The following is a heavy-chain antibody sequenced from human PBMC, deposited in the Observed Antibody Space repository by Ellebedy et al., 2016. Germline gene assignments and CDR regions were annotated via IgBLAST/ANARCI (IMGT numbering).Heavy chain of an antibody. V-gene: IGHV1-18*04. CDR1: GYTFTSYG. CDR3: ARDLSGYRDY. J-gene: IGHJ4*02. CDR2: ISANNGNT. D-gene: IGHD5-12*01. Sequence: ASVKVSCKASGYTFTSYGISWVRQAPGQGLEWMGRISANNGNTHYAQKLQDRVTMTTDTSTSTAYMELRSLRSDDTAVYYCARDLSGYRDYWGQGTLVTVSS.